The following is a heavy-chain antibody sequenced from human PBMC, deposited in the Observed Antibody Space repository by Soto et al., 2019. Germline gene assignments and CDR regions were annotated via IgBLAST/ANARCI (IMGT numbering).Heavy chain of an antibody. J-gene: IGHJ6*02. CDR3: ARAPRRYSYGSSYYYYGMDV. Sequence: PSETLSLTCTVSGGSINTFYWSWVRQPAGKGLEWIGRIFSSGSTSFNPSLESRVAMSVDTSKNQFSLKLSSVTAADTAVYYCARAPRRYSYGSSYYYYGMDVWGQGTTVTVSS. CDR2: IFSSGST. V-gene: IGHV4-4*07. D-gene: IGHD5-18*01. CDR1: GGSINTFY.